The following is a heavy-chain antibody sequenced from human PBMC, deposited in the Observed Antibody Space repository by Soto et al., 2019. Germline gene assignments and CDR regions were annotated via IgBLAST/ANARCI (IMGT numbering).Heavy chain of an antibody. CDR2: IIPVLNIT. Sequence: QVQLVQSGAEVQKPGSSLRVSCEASGGTLSSYTFNWVRQAPGKGLGWMGRIIPVLNITNYAQNFKGRVTITADKSTSTVYMELSSLRSDDSAIYYCARGVWVTDGGMNYYYYYMDVWGKGSTVTVSS. V-gene: IGHV1-69*02. D-gene: IGHD2-21*02. J-gene: IGHJ6*03. CDR3: ARGVWVTDGGMNYYYYYMDV. CDR1: GGTLSSYT.